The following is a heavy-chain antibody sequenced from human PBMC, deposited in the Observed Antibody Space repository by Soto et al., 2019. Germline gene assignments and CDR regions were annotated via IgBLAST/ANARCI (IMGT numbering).Heavy chain of an antibody. CDR3: ARGGLRWPTRPFDY. Sequence: SETLSLTCTVSGGSISSSSYYWGWIRQPPGKGLEWIGSIYYSGSTYYNPSLKGRVTISVDTPKNQFSLKLSSVTAADTAVYYCARGGLRWPTRPFDYWGQGTLVTVSS. D-gene: IGHD4-17*01. CDR2: IYYSGST. V-gene: IGHV4-39*01. CDR1: GGSISSSSYY. J-gene: IGHJ4*02.